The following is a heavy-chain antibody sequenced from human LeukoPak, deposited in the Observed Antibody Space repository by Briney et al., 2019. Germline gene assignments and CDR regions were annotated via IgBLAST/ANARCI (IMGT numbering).Heavy chain of an antibody. CDR2: IKEDGSEK. CDR3: ARDEYNWNVDAFDI. D-gene: IGHD1-20*01. J-gene: IGHJ3*02. Sequence: GGSLRLSCAASGFTFSGFSMNWVRQAPGKGLEWVANIKEDGSEKYYVDSVKGRFTISRDNAKNSLYLQMNSLRAEDTAVYYCARDEYNWNVDAFDIWGQGTVVTVSS. CDR1: GFTFSGFS. V-gene: IGHV3-7*01.